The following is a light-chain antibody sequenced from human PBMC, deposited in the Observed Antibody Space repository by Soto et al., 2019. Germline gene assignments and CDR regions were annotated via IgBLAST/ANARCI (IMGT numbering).Light chain of an antibody. CDR2: AAS. Sequence: DFQMTQSPSSLSASVGDRVTITCRASQGINNHLSWFQQKPGKVPKILIYAASPLQSGVPSRFSGSGSGTDVTRTSSRLQPEYVANYYCQNYNSAHPAGNFGGGTKVEIK. CDR1: QGINNH. J-gene: IGKJ4*01. V-gene: IGKV1-27*01. CDR3: QNYNSAHPAGN.